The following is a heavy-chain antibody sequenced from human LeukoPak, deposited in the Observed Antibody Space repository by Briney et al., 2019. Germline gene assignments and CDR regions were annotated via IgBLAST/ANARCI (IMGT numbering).Heavy chain of an antibody. CDR2: IKQDGSEK. V-gene: IGHV3-7*01. CDR3: AREFEYAKFDY. J-gene: IGHJ4*02. CDR1: GFTFSSYW. Sequence: GGSLRLSCAASGFTFSSYWMSWVRQAPGKGLEWVANIKQDGSEKYYVDSVKGRFTISRDNAKNSLYLQMNSLRAEDTAVYHCAREFEYAKFDYWGQGTLVTVSS. D-gene: IGHD2/OR15-2a*01.